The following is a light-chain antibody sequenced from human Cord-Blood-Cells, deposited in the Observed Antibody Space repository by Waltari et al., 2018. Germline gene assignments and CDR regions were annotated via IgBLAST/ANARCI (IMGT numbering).Light chain of an antibody. J-gene: IGKJ1*01. CDR3: QQYGSSPPT. Sequence: IVLTQSPATLSLSPGERATLSCGASQRVKNSYLAWYPQKPGLAPRLPNYDATSRATGVPGRFRGGGSWTGFTLTISRLEPEDFAVYYCQQYGSSPPTFGQGTKVEIK. V-gene: IGKV3D-20*01. CDR1: QRVKNSY. CDR2: DAT.